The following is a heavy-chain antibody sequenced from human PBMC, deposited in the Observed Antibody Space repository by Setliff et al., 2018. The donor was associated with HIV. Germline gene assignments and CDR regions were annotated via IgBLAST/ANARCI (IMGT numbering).Heavy chain of an antibody. CDR1: GYSISSGYY. J-gene: IGHJ4*02. D-gene: IGHD3-10*01. V-gene: IGHV4-38-2*02. Sequence: SETLSLTCTVSGYSISSGYYWSWIRQPPGKGLEWIGEINHSGSTYYNPSLKSRVTISVDTSKNQFSLKLSSVTAADTAVYYCAKEAMVRGVIGYYFDYWGQGTLVTVSS. CDR2: INHSGST. CDR3: AKEAMVRGVIGYYFDY.